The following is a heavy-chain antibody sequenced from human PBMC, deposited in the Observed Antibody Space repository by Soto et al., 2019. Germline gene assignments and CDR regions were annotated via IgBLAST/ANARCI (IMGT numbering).Heavy chain of an antibody. CDR1: GFTFSSYS. CDR3: ARGALYNDFWSGYPSDY. J-gene: IGHJ4*02. CDR2: ISGSSTSV. Sequence: KAGGSLRLSCAASGFTFSSYSMNWVRQAPGKGLEWVSSISGSSTSVYYADSLKGRFTISRDNAKDSLYLQMDSLSVEDTAVYYCARGALYNDFWSGYPSDYWGQGTLVTVSS. V-gene: IGHV3-21*01. D-gene: IGHD3-3*01.